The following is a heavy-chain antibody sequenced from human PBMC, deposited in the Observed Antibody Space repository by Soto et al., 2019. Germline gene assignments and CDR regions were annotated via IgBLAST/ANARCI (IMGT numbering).Heavy chain of an antibody. CDR3: VRGYGDYYLAFDY. CDR2: ISSSSSYI. V-gene: IGHV3-21*01. Sequence: PGGPLRLSCAASGFTFSSYSMNWVRQAPGKGLEWVSSISSSSSYIYYADSVKGRFTISRDNAKNSLYLQMNSLGAEDTAVYYCVRGYGDYYLAFDYWGQGTLVTVSS. J-gene: IGHJ4*02. D-gene: IGHD4-17*01. CDR1: GFTFSSYS.